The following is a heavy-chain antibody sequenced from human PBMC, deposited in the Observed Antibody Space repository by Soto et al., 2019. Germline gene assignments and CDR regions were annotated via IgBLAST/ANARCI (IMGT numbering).Heavy chain of an antibody. CDR1: GFTFDDYA. Sequence: EVQLAESGGALVQPGRYLRLSCVASGFTFDDYAIHWVRQTPGKGLEWVSGLTWNGEVIGYADSVKGRFTISRDNAKNSLYLEMNSLRPEDTALYYCVKDSESSGYLTHLDYWGHGTLVTVSS. CDR2: LTWNGEVI. J-gene: IGHJ4*01. V-gene: IGHV3-9*01. CDR3: VKDSESSGYLTHLDY. D-gene: IGHD3-22*01.